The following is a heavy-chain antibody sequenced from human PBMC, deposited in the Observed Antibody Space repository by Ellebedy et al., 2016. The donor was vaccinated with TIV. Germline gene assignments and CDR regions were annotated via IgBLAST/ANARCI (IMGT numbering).Heavy chain of an antibody. Sequence: GESLKISCSASGFTFSSFSMNWVRQAPGKGLEWVSYIPRDSDAMSYADSVKGRFTISRDNAKNSLYLQMNSLRAEDTAVYYCARRVAGKASFDYWGQGTLVTVSS. CDR1: GFTFSSFS. CDR2: IPRDSDAM. D-gene: IGHD6-19*01. V-gene: IGHV3-48*01. CDR3: ARRVAGKASFDY. J-gene: IGHJ4*02.